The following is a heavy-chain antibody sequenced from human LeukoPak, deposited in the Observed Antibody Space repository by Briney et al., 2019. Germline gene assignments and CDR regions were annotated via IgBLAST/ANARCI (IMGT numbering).Heavy chain of an antibody. CDR2: IIPIFGTA. CDR3: ATHYYDSSGYYHYFDY. J-gene: IGHJ4*02. Sequence: AASVKVSCKASGGTFSSYAISWVRQAPGQGLEWMGGIIPIFGTANYAQKFQGRVTITADESTSTAYMELSSLRSEDTAVYYCATHYYDSSGYYHYFDYWGQGTLVTVSS. CDR1: GGTFSSYA. V-gene: IGHV1-69*13. D-gene: IGHD3-22*01.